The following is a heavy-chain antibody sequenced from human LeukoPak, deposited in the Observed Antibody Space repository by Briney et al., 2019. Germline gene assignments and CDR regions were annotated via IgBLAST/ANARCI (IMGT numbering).Heavy chain of an antibody. CDR3: ARSRGGYGDYGSWFDP. Sequence: SETLSLTCTVSGGSISSFFWNWIRQPPGKGLEWIAFTHESGTTNYNPSLKSRATMSLDTSKNQFSLRLSSVTTADTAFYYCARSRGGYGDYGSWFDPWGQGTLVNVSP. J-gene: IGHJ5*02. D-gene: IGHD4-17*01. CDR1: GGSISSFF. CDR2: THESGTT. V-gene: IGHV4-59*01.